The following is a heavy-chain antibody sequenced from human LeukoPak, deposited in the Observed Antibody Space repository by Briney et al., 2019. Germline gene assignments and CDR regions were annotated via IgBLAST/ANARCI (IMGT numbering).Heavy chain of an antibody. CDR3: ATGLINAYEI. CDR1: GFNFSSYW. V-gene: IGHV3-74*01. Sequence: PGGSLRLSCAASGFNFSSYWMHWVRQAPGKGLVWISRINYDGTTTSYADSVKGRFTISRDNAKNTLYLQMKSLGAEDSAVYYCATGLINAYEIWGQGTMVTVSS. D-gene: IGHD3-10*01. J-gene: IGHJ3*02. CDR2: INYDGTTT.